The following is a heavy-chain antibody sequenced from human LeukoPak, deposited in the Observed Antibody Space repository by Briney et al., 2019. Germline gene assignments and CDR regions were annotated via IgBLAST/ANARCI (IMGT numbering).Heavy chain of an antibody. V-gene: IGHV3-7*01. CDR2: IKQDGSEK. J-gene: IGHJ4*02. CDR1: GFNFSRYW. Sequence: GGSLRLSCAASGFNFSRYWLSWVRQAPGKGLEWVANIKQDGSEKYYVDSVKGRFNISRDNAKNSLYLQKHSLRAEDTAVYYCAGGVGEIAGAGVGAFDCWGQGALVTVSS. CDR3: AGGVGEIAGAGVGAFDC. D-gene: IGHD6-19*01.